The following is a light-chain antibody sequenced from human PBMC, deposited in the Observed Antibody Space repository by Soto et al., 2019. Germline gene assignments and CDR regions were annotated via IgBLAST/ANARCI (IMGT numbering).Light chain of an antibody. J-gene: IGKJ1*01. CDR2: KAS. CDR3: QQYNDYSWT. CDR1: QSISAW. Sequence: DIQMTQSPSTLSASVGDGVSINCRASQSISAWLAWYQQKPGKAPRLLIYKASTLEIGVPSRFSGSGSGTEFTLTISSLQPDDVATYYCQQYNDYSWTFGQGTKVDSK. V-gene: IGKV1-5*03.